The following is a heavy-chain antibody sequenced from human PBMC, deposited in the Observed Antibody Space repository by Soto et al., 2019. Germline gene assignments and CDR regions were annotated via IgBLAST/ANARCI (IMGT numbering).Heavy chain of an antibody. CDR1: GFSLSTSGEG. CDR2: IYWDDDK. CDR3: AHSPYNYGSGNARYWYFDF. J-gene: IGHJ2*01. V-gene: IGHV2-5*02. Sequence: GSGPTLVNPTQTLTLTCTFSGFSLSTSGEGVGWIRQPPGKALEWLALIYWDDDKRYSPSLKSRLTITKDTSKNQVVLTMTNMDPVDTATYYCAHSPYNYGSGNARYWYFDFWGRGTLVTVSS. D-gene: IGHD3-10*01.